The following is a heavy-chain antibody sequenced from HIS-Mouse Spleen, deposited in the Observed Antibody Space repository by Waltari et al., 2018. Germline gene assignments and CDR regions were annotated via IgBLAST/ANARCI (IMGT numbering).Heavy chain of an antibody. J-gene: IGHJ4*02. CDR1: GGTFSSYA. D-gene: IGHD3-22*01. Sequence: QVQLVQSGAEVKKPGSSVKVSCKASGGTFSSYAISWVRQAPGQGLEWMGGTSPMFGTANFAQKFQGRGTITADESTGTAYMELSSLRSEDTAVYYCARIIYSSGYYYDYWGQGTLVTVSS. CDR2: TSPMFGTA. CDR3: ARIIYSSGYYYDY. V-gene: IGHV1-69*01.